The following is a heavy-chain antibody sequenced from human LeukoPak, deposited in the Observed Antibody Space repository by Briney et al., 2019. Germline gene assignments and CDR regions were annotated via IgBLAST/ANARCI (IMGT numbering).Heavy chain of an antibody. V-gene: IGHV4-59*01. CDR1: GGSISSYY. D-gene: IGHD2-2*01. CDR3: AREIVVVPAAHATYYYYYMDV. J-gene: IGHJ6*03. CDR2: IYYSGST. Sequence: PSETLSLTCTVSGGSISSYYWSWIRQPPGKGLEWIGYIYYSGSTNYNPSLKSRVTISVDTSKNQFSLKLSSLTAADTAVYYCAREIVVVPAAHATYYYYYMDVWGKGTTVTVSS.